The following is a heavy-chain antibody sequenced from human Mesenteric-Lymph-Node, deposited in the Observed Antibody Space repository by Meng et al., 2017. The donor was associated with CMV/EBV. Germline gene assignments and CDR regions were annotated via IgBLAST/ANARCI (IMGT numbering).Heavy chain of an antibody. V-gene: IGHV4-34*01. D-gene: IGHD2-21*02. J-gene: IGHJ5*02. CDR3: ARGGVVPAVPVWNH. Sequence: CADYGAPSTGHYWSCIRQPPGKGLEWIGEINDSGATNYNTSLMSRVTISVDTSNKQLTLKVRSVTAADSAIYYCARGGVVPAVPVWNHWGQGTLVTVSS. CDR2: INDSGAT. CDR1: GAPSTGHY.